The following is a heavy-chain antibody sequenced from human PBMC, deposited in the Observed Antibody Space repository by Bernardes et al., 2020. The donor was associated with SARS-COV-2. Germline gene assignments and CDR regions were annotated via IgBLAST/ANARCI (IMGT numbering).Heavy chain of an antibody. CDR3: ARTDSSSWPKSGDYYYGMDV. V-gene: IGHV1-18*04. CDR1: GYTFTTHG. Sequence: ASVKVSCKASGYTFTTHGISWVRQAPGQGLEWMGWIGAFNDNTKYAQKFQGRVTTTTDVSTSTAYMELRSLRSDDTALYYCARTDSSSWPKSGDYYYGMDVWGRGTTVTVSS. J-gene: IGHJ6*02. D-gene: IGHD6-13*01. CDR2: IGAFNDNT.